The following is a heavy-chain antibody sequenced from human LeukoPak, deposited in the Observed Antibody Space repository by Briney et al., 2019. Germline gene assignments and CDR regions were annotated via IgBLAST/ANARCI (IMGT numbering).Heavy chain of an antibody. V-gene: IGHV1-8*01. J-gene: IGHJ4*02. CDR1: GYTFTSYD. CDR2: MNPNSGNT. Sequence: GASVKVSCKASGYTFTSYDINWVRQAPGQGLEWMGWMNPNSGNTGYAQKFQGRVTMTRNTSISTAYMELSSLRSEDTAVYYCARVTMVRGVHGYYFDYWGQGTLVTVSS. CDR3: ARVTMVRGVHGYYFDY. D-gene: IGHD3-10*01.